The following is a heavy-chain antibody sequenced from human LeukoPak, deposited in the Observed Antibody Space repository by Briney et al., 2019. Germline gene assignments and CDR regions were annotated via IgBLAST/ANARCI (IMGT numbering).Heavy chain of an antibody. J-gene: IGHJ4*02. CDR3: ARATDPDY. D-gene: IGHD4-17*01. V-gene: IGHV1-18*04. CDR1: GYTFTGYY. Sequence: GASVKVSCKASGYTFTGYYMHWVRQAPGQGLEWMGWISAYNGNTNYAQKLQGRVTMTTDTSTSTAYMELRSLRSDDTAVYYCARATDPDYWGQGTLVTVSS. CDR2: ISAYNGNT.